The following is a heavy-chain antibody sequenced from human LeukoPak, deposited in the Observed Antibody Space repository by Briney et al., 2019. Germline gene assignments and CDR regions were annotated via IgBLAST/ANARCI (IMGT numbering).Heavy chain of an antibody. Sequence: GESLKISCKGSGYSFTSYWIGWVRQMPGKGLEWMGIIYPGDSDTRYSPSFQGQVTISADKSISTAYLQWSSLKASDTAMYYCARHESCSNGACYQINSWGQGTLVTVSS. CDR2: IYPGDSDT. J-gene: IGHJ4*02. D-gene: IGHD2-8*01. CDR3: ARHESCSNGACYQINS. V-gene: IGHV5-51*01. CDR1: GYSFTSYW.